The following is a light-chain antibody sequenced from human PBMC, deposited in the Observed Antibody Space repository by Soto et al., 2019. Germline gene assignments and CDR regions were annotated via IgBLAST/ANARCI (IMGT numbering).Light chain of an antibody. CDR2: SDD. V-gene: IGLV1-44*01. Sequence: QSALTQPPSASGTPGQRVTISCSGSSSNIGSNYVNWYQHLPGTAPKLLIYSDDQRPSGVTDRFSGSKSGTSASLAISGLQSEDEADYFCAAWNDNPNGPGYVFGTGTKVTVL. CDR1: SSNIGSNY. J-gene: IGLJ1*01. CDR3: AAWNDNPNGPGYV.